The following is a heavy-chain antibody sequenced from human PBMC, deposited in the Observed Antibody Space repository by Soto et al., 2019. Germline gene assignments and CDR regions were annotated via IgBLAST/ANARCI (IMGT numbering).Heavy chain of an antibody. V-gene: IGHV4-34*09. CDR3: ARGRSRLVPHHRFDY. CDR2: INHSGST. Sequence: QVQLQESGPGLVKPSQTLSLTCAVYGGSFSGYYWSWIRQPPGKGLEWIGEINHSGSTNYNPSLKSRVTISVDTSKNQFSLKLSSVTAADTAVYYCARGRSRLVPHHRFDYWGQGTLVTVSS. J-gene: IGHJ4*02. CDR1: GGSFSGYY. D-gene: IGHD3-9*01.